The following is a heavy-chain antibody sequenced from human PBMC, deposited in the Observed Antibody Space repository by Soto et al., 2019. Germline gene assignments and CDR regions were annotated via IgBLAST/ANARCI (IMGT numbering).Heavy chain of an antibody. J-gene: IGHJ4*02. CDR2: IYYRGST. D-gene: IGHD1-1*01. CDR1: GGSISSGDYD. V-gene: IGHV4-31*03. CDR3: ARWQQLENRFDY. Sequence: SETLSLTCTVSGGSISSGDYDWGWVPQHPGKGLEWMGYIYYRGSTYSTPPLTSRVTLSVDTSKTQSSLKLPSVTAPDTAVYSCARWQQLENRFDYWGQGPLVTVS.